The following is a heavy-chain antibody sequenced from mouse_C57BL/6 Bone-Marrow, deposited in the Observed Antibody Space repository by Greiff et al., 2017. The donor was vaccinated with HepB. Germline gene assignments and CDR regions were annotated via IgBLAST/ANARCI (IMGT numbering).Heavy chain of an antibody. Sequence: EVKLQESGTGLVKPSQSLSLTCSVTGYSITSGYYWNWIRQFPGNKLEWRGYISYDGSNNYNPSLKNRISITRDTSKNQFFLKLNSVTTEDTATYYCAREGYYYGSSYSAAWFAYWGQGTLVTVSA. V-gene: IGHV3-6*01. CDR3: AREGYYYGSSYSAAWFAY. D-gene: IGHD1-1*01. J-gene: IGHJ3*01. CDR1: GYSITSGYY. CDR2: ISYDGSN.